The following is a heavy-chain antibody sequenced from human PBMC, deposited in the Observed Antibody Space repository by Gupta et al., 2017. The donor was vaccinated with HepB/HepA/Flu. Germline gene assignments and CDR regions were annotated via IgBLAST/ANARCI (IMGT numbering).Heavy chain of an antibody. CDR1: GFNVISNH. Sequence: ELLLVESGGGLVQPGGSLRLFCAASGFNVISNHMNWVRQAPGKGLEWVSLIYSGGKTYYADSVKDRFTISRDNSKNTLYLQMNSLRAEDTAVDYCARYGGDYYGMDVWGQGTTVTVSS. CDR2: IYSGGKT. D-gene: IGHD3-10*01. CDR3: ARYGGDYYGMDV. V-gene: IGHV3-66*01. J-gene: IGHJ6*02.